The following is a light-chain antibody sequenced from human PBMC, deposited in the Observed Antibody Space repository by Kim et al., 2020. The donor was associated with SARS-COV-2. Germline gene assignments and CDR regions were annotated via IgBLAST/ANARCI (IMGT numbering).Light chain of an antibody. CDR3: QQYFTSPPT. V-gene: IGKV4-1*01. CDR2: WAS. Sequence: ATINCQSSQTVLYSSNNKNYLAWYQQKPGQPPKLLICWASTRESGVPGRFSGSGSGTDFILTISSLQAEDGAVYYCQQYFTSPPTFGQGTKVEIK. CDR1: QTVLYSSNNKNY. J-gene: IGKJ1*01.